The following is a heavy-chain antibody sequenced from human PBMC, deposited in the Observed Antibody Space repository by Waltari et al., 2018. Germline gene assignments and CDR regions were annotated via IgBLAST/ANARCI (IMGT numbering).Heavy chain of an antibody. V-gene: IGHV4-4*07. D-gene: IGHD6-13*01. CDR1: GFTFDDYA. CDR3: ARGPAGAGYYFDY. Sequence: VQLVESGGGLVQPGRSLRLSCAASGFTFDDYAMHWIRQPAGKGLEWIGRIYTSGSTNYNPSLKSRVTMSVDTSKNQFSLKLSSVTAADTAVYYCARGPAGAGYYFDYWGQGTLVTVSS. CDR2: IYTSGST. J-gene: IGHJ4*02.